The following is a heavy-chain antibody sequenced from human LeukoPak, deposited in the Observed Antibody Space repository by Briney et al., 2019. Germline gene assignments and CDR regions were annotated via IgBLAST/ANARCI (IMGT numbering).Heavy chain of an antibody. CDR3: AREVVVVGATGGGFDY. V-gene: IGHV3-11*01. CDR2: ISRSGSTI. J-gene: IGHJ4*02. Sequence: PGGSLRLSCAASGFTFSDYYMNWIRQAPGKGLEWVSYISRSGSTIYYADSVKGRFTISRDNAKNSLYLQMNSLRAEDTAVYYCAREVVVVGATGGGFDYWGQGTLVTVSS. D-gene: IGHD1-26*01. CDR1: GFTFSDYY.